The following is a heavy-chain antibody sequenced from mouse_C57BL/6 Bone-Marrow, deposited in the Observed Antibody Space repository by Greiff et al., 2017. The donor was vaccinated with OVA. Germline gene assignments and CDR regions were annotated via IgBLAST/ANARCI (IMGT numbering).Heavy chain of an antibody. CDR2: IYPGSGNT. V-gene: IGHV1-76*01. CDR3: ARKDFMDY. J-gene: IGHJ4*01. CDR1: GYTFTDYY. Sequence: VQLQQSGAELVRPGASVKLSCKASGYTFTDYYINWVKQRPGQGLEWIARIYPGSGNTYYNEKFKGKATLTAEKSSSTAYMQLSSLTSEDSAVYFCARKDFMDYWGQGTSVTVSS.